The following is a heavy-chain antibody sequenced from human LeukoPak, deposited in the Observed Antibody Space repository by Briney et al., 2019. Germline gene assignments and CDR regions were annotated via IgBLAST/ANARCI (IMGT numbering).Heavy chain of an antibody. CDR1: GGSISSYY. Sequence: PSETLSLTCTVCGGSISSYYWSWIRQPAGKGLEWIGRIYTSGSTNYNPSLKSRVTMSVDTSKNQFSLKLSSVTAADTAVYYCAREIDDYSNWYYDYWGQGTLVTVSS. J-gene: IGHJ4*02. CDR2: IYTSGST. D-gene: IGHD4-11*01. CDR3: AREIDDYSNWYYDY. V-gene: IGHV4-4*07.